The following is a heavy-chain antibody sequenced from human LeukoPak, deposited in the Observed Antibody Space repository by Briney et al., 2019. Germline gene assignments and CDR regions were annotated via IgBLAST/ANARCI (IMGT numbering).Heavy chain of an antibody. CDR3: ARKDTVIVPAATTYYYYYYMDV. V-gene: IGHV1-8*01. CDR2: MNPDSGNT. D-gene: IGHD2-2*01. Sequence: ASVKVSCKASGYTFTSYDINWVRQATGQGLEWMGWMNPDSGNTGYAQKFQGRVTMTRNTSISTAYMELSSLRSEDTAVYYCARKDTVIVPAATTYYYYYYMDVWGKGTTVTVSS. CDR1: GYTFTSYD. J-gene: IGHJ6*03.